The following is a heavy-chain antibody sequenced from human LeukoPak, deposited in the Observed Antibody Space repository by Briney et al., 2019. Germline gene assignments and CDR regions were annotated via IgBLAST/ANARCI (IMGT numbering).Heavy chain of an antibody. CDR1: GYTFTSYG. CDR2: ISAYNGNT. V-gene: IGHV1-18*01. J-gene: IGHJ6*03. D-gene: IGHD4-17*01. CDR3: ARDLDGDSDYSYYMDV. Sequence: ASVKVSCKASGYTFTSYGISWVRQAPGQGLEWMGWISAYNGNTNYAQKLQGRVTMTTDTSTSTAYMELRSLRSDDTAVYYCARDLDGDSDYSYYMDVWGKGTTVTVSS.